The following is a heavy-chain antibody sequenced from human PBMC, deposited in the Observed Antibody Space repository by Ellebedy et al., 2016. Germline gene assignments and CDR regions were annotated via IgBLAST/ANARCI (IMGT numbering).Heavy chain of an antibody. CDR3: ARGGYSSGWYGPHTEFDY. CDR2: IRGDGNTT. CDR1: GFSFRSYW. D-gene: IGHD6-19*01. J-gene: IGHJ4*02. V-gene: IGHV3-74*01. Sequence: GGSLRLXXAATGFSFRSYWIYWLRQVAGKGLVWVSGIRGDGNTTRSAHSVKGRFTISRDNSKNTLYLQMNSLRAEDTAVYYCARGGYSSGWYGPHTEFDYWGQGTLVTVSS.